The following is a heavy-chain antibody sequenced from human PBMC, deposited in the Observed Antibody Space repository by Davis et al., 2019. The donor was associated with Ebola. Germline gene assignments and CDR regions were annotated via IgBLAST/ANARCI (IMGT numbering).Heavy chain of an antibody. CDR1: GFTFDDYA. CDR3: AKDIGAYSSGWYGFYYFDY. D-gene: IGHD6-19*01. Sequence: SLKISCAASGFTFDDYAMHWVRQAPGKGLEWVSGISWNSGSIGYADSVKGRFTISRDNAKNSLYLQMNSLRAEDTALYYCAKDIGAYSSGWYGFYYFDYWGQGTLVTVSS. J-gene: IGHJ4*02. CDR2: ISWNSGSI. V-gene: IGHV3-9*01.